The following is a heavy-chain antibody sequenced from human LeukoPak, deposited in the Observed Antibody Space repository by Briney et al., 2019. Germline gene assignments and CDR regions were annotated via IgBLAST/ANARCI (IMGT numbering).Heavy chain of an antibody. J-gene: IGHJ5*02. CDR3: ARGGVYYDFWSGYYPPYNWFDP. V-gene: IGHV1-8*03. CDR2: MNPNSGNT. Sequence: GSSVKVSCKASGYTFTSYDINWVRQATGQGLEWMGWMNPNSGNTGYAQMFQGRVTITRNTSISTAYMELSSLRSEDTAVYYCARGGVYYDFWSGYYPPYNWFDPWGQGTLVTVSS. D-gene: IGHD3-3*01. CDR1: GYTFTSYD.